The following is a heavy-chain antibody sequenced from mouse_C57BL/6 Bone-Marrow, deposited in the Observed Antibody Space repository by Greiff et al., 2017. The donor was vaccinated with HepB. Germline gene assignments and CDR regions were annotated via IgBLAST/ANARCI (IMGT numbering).Heavy chain of an antibody. Sequence: VQLQHSGAELARPGASVKLSCKASGYTFTSYGISWVKQRTGQGLEWIGEIYPRSGNTYYNEKFKGKATLTADKSSSTAYMELRSLTSEDSAVYFCARSPPSLLRYFDYWGQGTTLTVSS. D-gene: IGHD1-2*01. CDR3: ARSPPSLLRYFDY. V-gene: IGHV1-81*01. J-gene: IGHJ2*01. CDR2: IYPRSGNT. CDR1: GYTFTSYG.